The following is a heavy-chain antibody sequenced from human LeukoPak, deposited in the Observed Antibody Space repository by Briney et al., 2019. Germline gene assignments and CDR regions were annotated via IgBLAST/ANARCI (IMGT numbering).Heavy chain of an antibody. CDR3: ARAPYDSSGYYYVG. CDR1: GYTFTGYY. Sequence: ASVRVSCKASGYTFTGYYMHWVRQAPGQGLEWMGWINPNSGGTNHAQKFQGRVTMTRDTSISTAYMELSRLRSDDTAVYYCARAPYDSSGYYYVGWGQGTLVTVSS. D-gene: IGHD3-22*01. CDR2: INPNSGGT. J-gene: IGHJ4*02. V-gene: IGHV1-2*02.